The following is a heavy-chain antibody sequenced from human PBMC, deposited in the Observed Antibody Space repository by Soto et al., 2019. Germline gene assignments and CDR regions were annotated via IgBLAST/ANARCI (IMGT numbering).Heavy chain of an antibody. Sequence: QVQLQQWGAGLLKPSETLSLRCVVNSGSFSGYYWTWIRQTPGKGLAWIGEISHSGSTNHNPSLMSLVTRTADTSKKQFSLRLGSVTAADTALYFCARGYESSRRYLPLLDHWGQGTLATVSS. V-gene: IGHV4-34*01. CDR2: ISHSGST. CDR1: SGSFSGYY. J-gene: IGHJ5*02. D-gene: IGHD3-22*01. CDR3: ARGYESSRRYLPLLDH.